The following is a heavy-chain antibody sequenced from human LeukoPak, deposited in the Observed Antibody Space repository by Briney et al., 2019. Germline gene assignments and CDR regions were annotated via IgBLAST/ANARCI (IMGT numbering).Heavy chain of an antibody. J-gene: IGHJ4*02. CDR2: IYYSGST. CDR1: GGSISSSSYY. V-gene: IGHV4-39*07. CDR3: ATLGFSSGYYYYFDH. Sequence: PSETLSLTCTVSGGSISSSSYYWGWIRQPPGKGLEWIGSIYYSGSTYYNPSLKSRVTISVDTSKNQFSLKLSSATAADTAVYYCATLGFSSGYYYYFDHWGQGTLVTVSS. D-gene: IGHD3-22*01.